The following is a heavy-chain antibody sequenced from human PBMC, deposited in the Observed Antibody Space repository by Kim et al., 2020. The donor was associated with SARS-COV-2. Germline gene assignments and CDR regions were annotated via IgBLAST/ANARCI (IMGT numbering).Heavy chain of an antibody. D-gene: IGHD3-10*01. Sequence: LKARVTISVDTSKNQFSLKRSSVPAADTAVYYCAREVVRGVITLRYYDYWGQGTLVTVSS. J-gene: IGHJ4*02. V-gene: IGHV4-34*01. CDR3: AREVVRGVITLRYYDY.